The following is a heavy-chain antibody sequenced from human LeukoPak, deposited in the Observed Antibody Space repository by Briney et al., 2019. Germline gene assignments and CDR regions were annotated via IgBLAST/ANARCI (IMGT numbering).Heavy chain of an antibody. CDR2: VSGSGGST. V-gene: IGHV3-23*01. D-gene: IGHD6-13*01. Sequence: RGSLRLSCAASGFTFSSYAMSWVRQAPGKGLEWVSSVSGSGGSTYYADSVKGRFTISRDNSKNTLSLQMNSLRAEDTALYYCAKDLQVIAAAVDYWGQGTLVTVSS. CDR1: GFTFSSYA. J-gene: IGHJ4*02. CDR3: AKDLQVIAAAVDY.